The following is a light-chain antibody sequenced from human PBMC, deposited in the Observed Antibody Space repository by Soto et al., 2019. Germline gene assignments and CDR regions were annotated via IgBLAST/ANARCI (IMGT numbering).Light chain of an antibody. CDR2: LNSDGSH. V-gene: IGLV4-69*01. CDR3: QTWGTGPFV. J-gene: IGLJ1*01. CDR1: SGHRSYA. Sequence: QSVLTQSPSASASLGASVKLTCTLSSGHRSYAIAWHQQQPEKGPRYLMKLNSDGSHSKGDGIPDRFSGSSSGAERYLTISSLQSEDEADYYCQTWGTGPFVFGTGTKLTVL.